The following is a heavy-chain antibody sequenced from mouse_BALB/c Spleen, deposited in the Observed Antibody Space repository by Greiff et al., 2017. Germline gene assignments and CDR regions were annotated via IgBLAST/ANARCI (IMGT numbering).Heavy chain of an antibody. Sequence: EVKLVESGGGLVQPGGSLRLSCATSGFTFTDYYMSWVRQPPGKALEWLGFIRNKANGYTTEYSASVKGRFTISRDNSQSILYLQMNTLRAEDSATYYCARVDYDAYFDYWGQGTTLTVSS. J-gene: IGHJ2*01. CDR1: GFTFTDYY. CDR2: IRNKANGYTT. V-gene: IGHV7-3*02. D-gene: IGHD2-4*01. CDR3: ARVDYDAYFDY.